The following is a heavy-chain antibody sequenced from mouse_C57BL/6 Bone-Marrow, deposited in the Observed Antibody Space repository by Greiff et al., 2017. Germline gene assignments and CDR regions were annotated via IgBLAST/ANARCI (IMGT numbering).Heavy chain of an antibody. CDR3: ASYGNYFDY. Sequence: QVQLQQPGAELVKPGASVKLSCKASGYTFTSYWMHWVKQRPGRGLEWIGRIDPNSGGTKYDEKFKSKATLTVDKPSSTACIQLSSLTSEDSAVYYCASYGNYFDYWGKGTILTVSA. D-gene: IGHD2-1*01. V-gene: IGHV1-72*01. CDR2: IDPNSGGT. J-gene: IGHJ2*01. CDR1: GYTFTSYW.